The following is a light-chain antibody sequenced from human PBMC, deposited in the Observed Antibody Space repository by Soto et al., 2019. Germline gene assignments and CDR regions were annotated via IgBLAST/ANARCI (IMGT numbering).Light chain of an antibody. CDR2: AAS. Sequence: DIQVTQSPSILSASVGDRVTITCRASQSIRSWLAWYQQKPGKAPKLLIYAASSLQSGVPSRFSGSGSGTDFTLTISSLQPEDFATYYCQQANSFPPTFGQGTRLEIK. V-gene: IGKV1-12*01. CDR3: QQANSFPPT. CDR1: QSIRSW. J-gene: IGKJ5*01.